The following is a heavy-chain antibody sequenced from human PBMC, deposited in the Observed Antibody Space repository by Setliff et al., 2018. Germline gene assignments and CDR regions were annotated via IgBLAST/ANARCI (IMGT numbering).Heavy chain of an antibody. CDR3: ARGPWKHSAYYYYYYMGV. CDR1: GFISDDYG. V-gene: IGHV3-74*01. D-gene: IGHD1-1*01. J-gene: IGHJ6*03. CDR2: INSDGSST. Sequence: GGSLRLSCEVSGFISDDYGMNWVRQSPGKGLEWVSGINSDGSSTGYADSVKGRFTISRDNAKNTLFLQMNSLRAEDTAVYYCARGPWKHSAYYYYYYMGVWGKGTTVTVSS.